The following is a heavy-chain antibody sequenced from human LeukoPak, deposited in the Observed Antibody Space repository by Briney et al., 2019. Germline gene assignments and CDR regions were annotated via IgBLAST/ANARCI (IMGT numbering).Heavy chain of an antibody. Sequence: PGGSLRLSCAASGFPFSTYWMHWFGQAPGKGLVWVSQINSDGSRITYADSVKGRFTISRDNAKNTVFLQMNSLRAEDTAVYYCARVRGGSGSSYAADAFDIWGQGTMVTVSS. V-gene: IGHV3-74*01. CDR2: INSDGSRI. CDR3: ARVRGGSGSSYAADAFDI. D-gene: IGHD1-26*01. CDR1: GFPFSTYW. J-gene: IGHJ3*02.